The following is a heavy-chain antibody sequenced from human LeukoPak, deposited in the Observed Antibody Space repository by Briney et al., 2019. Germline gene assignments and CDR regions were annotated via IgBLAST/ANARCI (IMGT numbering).Heavy chain of an antibody. CDR2: INPSSSYT. J-gene: IGHJ3*02. CDR3: ARKGGWVGGDAFDI. Sequence: PGGSLRLSCAASGFTFSDYYMNWLRQAPGKGLEWVSYINPSSSYTKYPDSVKGRFTISRDNAKNSVYLQMNSLRAEDTAVYYCARKGGWVGGDAFDIWGQGTMVTVSS. CDR1: GFTFSDYY. D-gene: IGHD3-16*01. V-gene: IGHV3-11*03.